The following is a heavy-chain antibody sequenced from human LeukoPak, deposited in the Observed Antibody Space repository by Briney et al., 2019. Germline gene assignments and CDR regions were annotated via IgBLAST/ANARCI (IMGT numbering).Heavy chain of an antibody. CDR2: ISSSSSYI. J-gene: IGHJ4*02. Sequence: GSLRLSCAASGFTFSSYSMNWVRQAPGKGLEWVSSISSSSSYIYYVDSVEGRFTISRDNANNSLYLQMNSLRVDDTAVYYCAKVLPSHYYDTSGYSDYWGQGTLVTVSS. CDR3: AKVLPSHYYDTSGYSDY. V-gene: IGHV3-21*01. CDR1: GFTFSSYS. D-gene: IGHD3-22*01.